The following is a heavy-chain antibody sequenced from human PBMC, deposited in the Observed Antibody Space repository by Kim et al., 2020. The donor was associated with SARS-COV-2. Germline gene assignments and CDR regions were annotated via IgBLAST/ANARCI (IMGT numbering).Heavy chain of an antibody. J-gene: IGHJ6*02. CDR3: ARGWANSSSGYQSFYYYYYCGMDV. CDR2: IYYSGST. D-gene: IGHD6-13*01. V-gene: IGHV4-59*01. CDR1: GVSISSYY. Sequence: SETLSLTCTVSGVSISSYYWSWIRQPPGKGLEWIWYIYYSGSTNYNPSLKSRVTISVDTSKNQPSLKLSSVIAADTAVYYCARGWANSSSGYQSFYYYYYCGMDVWGQGTTVTVSS.